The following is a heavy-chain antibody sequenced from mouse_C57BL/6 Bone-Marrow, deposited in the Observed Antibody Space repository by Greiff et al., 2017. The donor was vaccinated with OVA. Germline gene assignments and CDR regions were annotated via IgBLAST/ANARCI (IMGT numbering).Heavy chain of an antibody. CDR3: ARQPHYYGSTLYAMDY. CDR2: IWSDGST. V-gene: IGHV2-6-1*01. Sequence: VQLVESGPGLVAPSQSLSITCTVSGFSLTSYGVHWVRQPPGKGLEWLVVIWSDGSTTYNSALKSRLSISKDNSKSQVFLKMNSLQTDDTAMYYCARQPHYYGSTLYAMDYWGQGTSVTVSS. D-gene: IGHD1-1*01. CDR1: GFSLTSYG. J-gene: IGHJ4*01.